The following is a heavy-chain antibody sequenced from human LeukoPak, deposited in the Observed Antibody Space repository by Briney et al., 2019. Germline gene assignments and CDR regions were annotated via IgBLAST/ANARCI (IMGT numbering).Heavy chain of an antibody. CDR3: ARDGVATNDY. CDR1: GFTFSSYW. CDR2: IHRDGSST. J-gene: IGHJ4*02. Sequence: GGSLRLSCAAAGFTFSSYWMHWVRQAPGKGLVWVSRIHRDGSSTDYADSVKGRFTISRDNSKNMLFLQMGSLRAEDMAVYYCARDGVATNDYWGQGTLVTVSS. D-gene: IGHD2-15*01. V-gene: IGHV3-74*01.